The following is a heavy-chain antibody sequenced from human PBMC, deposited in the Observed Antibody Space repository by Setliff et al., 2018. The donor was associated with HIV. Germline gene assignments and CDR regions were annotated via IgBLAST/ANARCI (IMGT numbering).Heavy chain of an antibody. CDR2: SRNKANSYTT. CDR1: GFTFSDHY. CDR3: TRARPGITGTTIVSHYYYYYMDV. J-gene: IGHJ6*03. V-gene: IGHV3-72*01. Sequence: GGSLRLSCAASGFTFSDHYMDWVRQAPGKGLEWVGRSRNKANSYTTEYAASVKGRFTISRDDSKSIAYLQMNSLKTEDTAVYYCTRARPGITGTTIVSHYYYYYMDVWGKGTTVTVSS. D-gene: IGHD1-7*01.